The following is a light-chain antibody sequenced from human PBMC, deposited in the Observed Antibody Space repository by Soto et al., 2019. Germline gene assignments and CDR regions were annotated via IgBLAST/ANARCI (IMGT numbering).Light chain of an antibody. CDR1: QSVSSSY. CDR3: QQYGSSPLT. J-gene: IGKJ4*01. V-gene: IGKV3-20*01. Sequence: VLTQSPGTLSLSPGDRATLSCRASQSVSSSYLAWYQQKPGQAPRLLIYGASSRATGIPDRFSGSGSGTDFTLTISRLEPEDFAVYYCQQYGSSPLTFGGGTKVEIK. CDR2: GAS.